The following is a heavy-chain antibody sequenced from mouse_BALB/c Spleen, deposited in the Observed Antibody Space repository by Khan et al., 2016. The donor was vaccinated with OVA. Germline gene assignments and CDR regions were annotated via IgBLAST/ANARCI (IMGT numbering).Heavy chain of an antibody. J-gene: IGHJ4*01. CDR3: ARKNEDGYAVDY. Sequence: EVQLQESGPGLVKPSQSLSLTCTVTGYSITSNYAWNWIRQFPRNKLEWMGYISYTGSTSYNPSLKSRISITRDTSKNQFFLQLNSVTTEDTATYYCARKNEDGYAVDYGGEGTSVTVSS. V-gene: IGHV3-2*02. CDR2: ISYTGST. CDR1: GYSITSNYA.